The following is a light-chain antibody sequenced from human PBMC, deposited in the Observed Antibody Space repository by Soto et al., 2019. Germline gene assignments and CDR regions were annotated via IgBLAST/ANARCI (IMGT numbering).Light chain of an antibody. J-gene: IGKJ1*01. Sequence: EIVMTQSPATLSVSPGERATLSCRASQSVSSNLAWYQKKPGQAPRLLIYGASTRATGIPARFSGSGSATEFTLTISSLQSGDFALYYCQQYNIWPPWTFGQGTKVEIK. V-gene: IGKV3-15*01. CDR2: GAS. CDR3: QQYNIWPPWT. CDR1: QSVSSN.